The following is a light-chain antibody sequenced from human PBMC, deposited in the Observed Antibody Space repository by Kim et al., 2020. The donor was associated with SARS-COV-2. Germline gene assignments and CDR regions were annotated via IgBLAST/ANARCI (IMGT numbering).Light chain of an antibody. V-gene: IGLV1-40*01. CDR2: DNG. CDR3: QSYDSSVVL. CDR1: SSHIVAAHD. J-gene: IGLJ2*01. Sequence: GQRYTISWTGSSSHIVAAHDVHWYQHPPGTAPNLLIYDNGNRPSGVPDRFSGSKSGTAASLVSIGLQAEDEADYYGQSYDSSVVLFGGGTKLTVL.